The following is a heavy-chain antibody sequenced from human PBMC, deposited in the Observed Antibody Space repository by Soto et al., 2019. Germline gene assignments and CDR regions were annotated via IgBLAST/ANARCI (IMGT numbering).Heavy chain of an antibody. J-gene: IGHJ6*02. CDR3: ARVTMVRGGYYYYGMDV. CDR1: GGSISSGGYY. CDR2: IYYSGST. Sequence: QVQLQESGPGLVKPSQTLSLTCTVSGGSISSGGYYWSWIRQHPGKGLEWIGYIYYSGSTYYNPSLKSRVTISVDTSKNQFSLKLSSVTAADTAVYYCARVTMVRGGYYYYGMDVWGQGTTVTVSS. D-gene: IGHD3-10*01. V-gene: IGHV4-31*03.